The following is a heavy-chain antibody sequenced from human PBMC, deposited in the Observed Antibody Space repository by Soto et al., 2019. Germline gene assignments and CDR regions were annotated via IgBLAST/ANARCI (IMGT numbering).Heavy chain of an antibody. CDR1: GFIFNDYA. CDR2: ISGSGHYT. Sequence: EVQLLESGGGLVQPGGSLRLSCAASGFIFNDYAMDWVRQAPGKGLEWVSDISGSGHYTHYADSVKGRFTISSDNSKNTLYLQMNRLSAEDTAVYYCAKVPRVANYDRSGYPDYWGQGTLVTVSS. V-gene: IGHV3-23*01. J-gene: IGHJ4*02. D-gene: IGHD3-22*01. CDR3: AKVPRVANYDRSGYPDY.